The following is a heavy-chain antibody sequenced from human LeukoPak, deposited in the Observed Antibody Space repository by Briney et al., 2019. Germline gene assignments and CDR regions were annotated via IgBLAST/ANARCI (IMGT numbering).Heavy chain of an antibody. CDR3: AKDYTRSWTGRGFDI. V-gene: IGHV3-30*18. D-gene: IGHD6-13*01. Sequence: GGSLRLSCAASGFTFSSYGMHWVRQAPGKGLEWVAVISYDGSNKYYADSVKGRFTISRDYSENTLYLQMHSLRAEDTALYYCAKDYTRSWTGRGFDIWGQGTMVTVSS. J-gene: IGHJ3*02. CDR1: GFTFSSYG. CDR2: ISYDGSNK.